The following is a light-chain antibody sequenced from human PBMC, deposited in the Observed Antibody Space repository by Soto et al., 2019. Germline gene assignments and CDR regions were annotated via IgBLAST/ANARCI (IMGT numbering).Light chain of an antibody. V-gene: IGLV2-14*01. J-gene: IGLJ2*01. CDR1: SSDVGGYNY. CDR2: DVS. CDR3: SSYTSSSTLGV. Sequence: QSALTQPASVSGSPGLSITISCTGTSSDVGGYNYVSWYQQHPGKAPKLMIYDVSNRPSGVSNRFSGSKSGNTASLTISGIQAEDEADYYCSSYTSSSTLGVFGGGTKLTVL.